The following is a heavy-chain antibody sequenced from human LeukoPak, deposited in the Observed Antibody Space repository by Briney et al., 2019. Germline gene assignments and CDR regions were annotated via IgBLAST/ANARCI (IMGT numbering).Heavy chain of an antibody. J-gene: IGHJ4*02. CDR1: GFTFSSYG. V-gene: IGHV3-30*18. Sequence: PGGSLRLSCAASGFTFSSYGMHWVRQAPGKGLEWVAVISYDGSNKYYADSVKGRFTISRDNSKNTLYLQMNSLRAEDTAVYYCAKDRGHGDYPFNYWGQGTLVTVSS. CDR3: AKDRGHGDYPFNY. D-gene: IGHD4-17*01. CDR2: ISYDGSNK.